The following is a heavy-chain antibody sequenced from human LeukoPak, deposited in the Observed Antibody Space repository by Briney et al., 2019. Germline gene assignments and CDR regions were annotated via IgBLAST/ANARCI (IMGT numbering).Heavy chain of an antibody. CDR3: AKGYCASATCYERFEY. Sequence: GGSLRLSCAASVFTFSSYSMSWVSQTPGKGLEWVSLISGSGGSTYYADSVKGRFTISRDNSKNTLYLQMNSLRAEDTPVYFCAKGYCASATCYERFEYWGQGTLVTVSS. D-gene: IGHD2-2*01. CDR2: ISGSGGST. V-gene: IGHV3-23*01. J-gene: IGHJ4*02. CDR1: VFTFSSYS.